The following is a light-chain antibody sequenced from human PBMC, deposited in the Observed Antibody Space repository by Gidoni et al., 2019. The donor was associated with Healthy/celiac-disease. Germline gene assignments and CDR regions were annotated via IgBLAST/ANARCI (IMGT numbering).Light chain of an antibody. CDR3: QQYNSYSRGS. CDR2: KAS. J-gene: IGKJ2*04. Sequence: DIQMTQSPSTLSASVGDRVTITCRASQRISSWLAWYQQKPGKAPKLLIYKASSLESGVPSRFSGSGSGTEFTLTISSLQPDDFATYYCQQYNSYSRGSFGQGTKLEIK. V-gene: IGKV1-5*03. CDR1: QRISSW.